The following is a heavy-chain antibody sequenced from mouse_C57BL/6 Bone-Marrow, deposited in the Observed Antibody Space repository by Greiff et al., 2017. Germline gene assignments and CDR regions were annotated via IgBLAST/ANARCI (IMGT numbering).Heavy chain of an antibody. J-gene: IGHJ1*03. CDR3: TRSWDWYCDV. V-gene: IGHV1-15*01. CDR1: GYTFTDYE. CDR2: IDPETGGT. Sequence: QVQLQQSGAELVRPGASVTLSCKASGYTFTDYEMHWVKRTPVHGLEWIGAIDPETGGTAYNQKFKGQAILTADKSSSTAYMELRSLTSEDSAVYDWTRSWDWYCDVWGTVTTVTVAS. D-gene: IGHD4-1*01.